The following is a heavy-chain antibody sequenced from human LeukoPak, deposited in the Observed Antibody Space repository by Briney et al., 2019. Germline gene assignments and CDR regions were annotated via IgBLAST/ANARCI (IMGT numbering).Heavy chain of an antibody. V-gene: IGHV4-59*01. CDR1: GGSISSYY. D-gene: IGHD2-21*01. Sequence: ASETLSLTCTVSGGSISSYYWSWIRQPPGKGLEWIGYIYYSGSTNYNPSLKSRVTISVDTSKNQFSLKLSSVTAADTAVYYCARGETVRGGDCYDYWGQGTLVTVSS. CDR3: ARGETVRGGDCYDY. CDR2: IYYSGST. J-gene: IGHJ4*02.